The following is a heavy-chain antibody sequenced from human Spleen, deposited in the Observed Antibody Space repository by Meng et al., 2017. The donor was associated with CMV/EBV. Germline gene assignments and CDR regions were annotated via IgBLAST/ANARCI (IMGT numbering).Heavy chain of an antibody. CDR2: VSSSGTTK. V-gene: IGHV3-48*03. Sequence: GESLKISCAASGFIFSNYEMIWVRQAPGKGPEWVSYVSSSGTTKYYGDSVRGRFTVSRDNAKNSLYLQMNSLRVEDTAVYYCARDNYSPYGLDVWGQGTTVTVSS. CDR1: GFIFSNYE. D-gene: IGHD1-26*01. CDR3: ARDNYSPYGLDV. J-gene: IGHJ6*02.